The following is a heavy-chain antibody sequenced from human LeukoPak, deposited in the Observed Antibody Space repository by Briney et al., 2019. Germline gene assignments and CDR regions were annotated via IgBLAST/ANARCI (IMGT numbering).Heavy chain of an antibody. D-gene: IGHD3-22*01. CDR2: IYYSGST. Sequence: KASETLSLTCTVSGGSISSYYWSWIRQPPGKGLEWIGYIYYSGSTNYNPSLKSRVTISVDTSKNQFSLKLSSVTAADTAVYYCARGRGFGYYDSSGYYFDYWGQGTLVTVSS. V-gene: IGHV4-59*08. J-gene: IGHJ4*02. CDR3: ARGRGFGYYDSSGYYFDY. CDR1: GGSISSYY.